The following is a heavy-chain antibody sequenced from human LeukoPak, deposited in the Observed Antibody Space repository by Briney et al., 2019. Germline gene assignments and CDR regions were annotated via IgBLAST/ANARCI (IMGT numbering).Heavy chain of an antibody. CDR1: GGSISSSSYY. CDR3: ARGFTMLYY. D-gene: IGHD3-10*02. V-gene: IGHV4-39*07. CDR2: IYYSGST. Sequence: TSETLSLTCTVSGGSISSSSYYWGWIRQPPGKGLEWIGSIYYSGSTYYNPSLKSRVTISVDTSKNQFSLKLSSVTAADTAVYYCARGFTMLYYWGQGTLVTVSS. J-gene: IGHJ4*02.